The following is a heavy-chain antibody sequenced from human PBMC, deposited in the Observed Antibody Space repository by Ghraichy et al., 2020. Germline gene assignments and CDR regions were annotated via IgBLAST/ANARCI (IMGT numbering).Heavy chain of an antibody. CDR1: GGSFSGYY. Sequence: SETLSLTCAVYGGSFSGYYWSWIRQPPGKGLEWIGEINHSGSTNYNPSLKSRVTISVDTSKNQFSLKLSSVTAADTAVYYCARGGGDVVVPAARKRGWFDPWGQGTLVTVSS. CDR2: INHSGST. J-gene: IGHJ5*02. D-gene: IGHD2-2*01. CDR3: ARGGGDVVVPAARKRGWFDP. V-gene: IGHV4-34*01.